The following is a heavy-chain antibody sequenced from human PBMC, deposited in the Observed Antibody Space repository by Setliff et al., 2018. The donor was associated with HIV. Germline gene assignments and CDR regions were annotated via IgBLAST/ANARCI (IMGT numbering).Heavy chain of an antibody. CDR2: INPNSGGT. CDR1: GYTFTGYY. Sequence: ASVKVSCKASGYTFTGYYMHWVRQAPGQGLEWMGRINPNSGGTNYAQKFQGRVTMTRDTSISTAYMELSRLRSDDTAVYYCARGGPAPLTTVVTPGDYWGQGTLVTVSS. J-gene: IGHJ4*02. D-gene: IGHD4-17*01. V-gene: IGHV1-2*06. CDR3: ARGGPAPLTTVVTPGDY.